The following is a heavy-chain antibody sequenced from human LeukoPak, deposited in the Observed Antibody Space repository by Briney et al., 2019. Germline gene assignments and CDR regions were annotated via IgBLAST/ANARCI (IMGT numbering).Heavy chain of an antibody. CDR2: IIPIFGTT. Sequence: GASVKVSCKASGGTFSSYTISWVRQAPGQGLEWMGVIIPIFGTTNYAQKFQGRVTITADDSTSTAYMELSSLRSEDTAVYYCARSVGYSGYGIDYWGQGTLVTVSS. D-gene: IGHD5-12*01. CDR1: GGTFSSYT. CDR3: ARSVGYSGYGIDY. J-gene: IGHJ4*02. V-gene: IGHV1-69*13.